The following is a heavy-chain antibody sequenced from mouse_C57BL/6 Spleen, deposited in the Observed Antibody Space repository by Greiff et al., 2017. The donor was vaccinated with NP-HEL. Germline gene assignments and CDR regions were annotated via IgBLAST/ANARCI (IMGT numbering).Heavy chain of an antibody. CDR2: IDPSDSYT. V-gene: IGHV1-69*01. D-gene: IGHD1-1*01. J-gene: IGHJ2*01. CDR3: ASRNYYGSGDAFGG. CDR1: GYTFTSYW. Sequence: VQLQQPGAELVMPGASVKLSCKASGYTFTSYWMHWVKQRPGQGLEWIGEIDPSDSYTNYNQKFKGKSTLTVDKSSSTAYMQLSSLTSEDSAVYYGASRNYYGSGDAFGGWGNGTTLT.